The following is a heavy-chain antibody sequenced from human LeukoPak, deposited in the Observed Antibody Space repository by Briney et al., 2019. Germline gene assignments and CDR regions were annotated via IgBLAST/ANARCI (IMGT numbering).Heavy chain of an antibody. CDR1: GGSISSYY. CDR2: IYYSGST. Sequence: PSETLSLTCTVSGGSISSYYWSWIRQPPGKGLEWIGYIYYSGSTNYNPSLKSRVTISVDTSKNQFSLKLSSVTAADTAVYYCARNRYDYDRDYMDFRGKGTTVTVSS. CDR3: ARNRYDYDRDYMDF. V-gene: IGHV4-59*01. J-gene: IGHJ6*03. D-gene: IGHD3-22*01.